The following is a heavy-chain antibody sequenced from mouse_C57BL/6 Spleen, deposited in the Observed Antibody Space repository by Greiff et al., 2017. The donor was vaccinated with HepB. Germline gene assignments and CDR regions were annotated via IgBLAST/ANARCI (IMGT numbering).Heavy chain of an antibody. CDR1: GYTFTSYW. V-gene: IGHV1-64*01. CDR3: ARRGRDAMDY. Sequence: QVQLQQSGAELVKPGASVKLSCKASGYTFTSYWMHWVKQRPGQGLEWIGMIHPNSGSTNYNEKFKSKATLTVDKSSSTAYMQLSSLTSEDSAVYYCARRGRDAMDYWGQGTSVTVSS. J-gene: IGHJ4*01. CDR2: IHPNSGST. D-gene: IGHD3-3*01.